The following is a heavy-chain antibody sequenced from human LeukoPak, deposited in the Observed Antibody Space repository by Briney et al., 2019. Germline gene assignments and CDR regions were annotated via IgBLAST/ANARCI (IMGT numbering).Heavy chain of an antibody. J-gene: IGHJ4*02. Sequence: SETLSLTCTVSGGSISSSSYYWGWIRQPPGKGLEWIGSIYYSGSTYYNPSLKSRVTISVDTSKNQFSLKLSSVTAADTAVYYCARGSQYYYDSTGYYSHDYWGRGTLVTVSS. D-gene: IGHD3-22*01. CDR1: GGSISSSSYY. CDR2: IYYSGST. CDR3: ARGSQYYYDSTGYYSHDY. V-gene: IGHV4-39*01.